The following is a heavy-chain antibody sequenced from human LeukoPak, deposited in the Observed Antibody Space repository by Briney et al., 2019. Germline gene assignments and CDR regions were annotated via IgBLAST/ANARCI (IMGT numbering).Heavy chain of an antibody. J-gene: IGHJ6*03. CDR2: IYTSGST. V-gene: IGHV4-4*07. Sequence: NPSETLSLTCTVSGGSISSYYWSWIRQPAGKGLEWIGRIYTSGSTNYNPSLKSRVTMSVDTSKNQFSLKLSSVTAADTAVYYCARDTAAGYYYYYMDVWGKGTTVTVSS. D-gene: IGHD6-13*01. CDR3: ARDTAAGYYYYYMDV. CDR1: GGSISSYY.